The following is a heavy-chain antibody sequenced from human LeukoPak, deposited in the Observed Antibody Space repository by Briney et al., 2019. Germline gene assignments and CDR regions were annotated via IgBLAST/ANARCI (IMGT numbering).Heavy chain of an antibody. CDR1: GFTFSSYA. CDR2: ISGSGGST. CDR3: AKSKSIPPDYGGNSEFDP. J-gene: IGHJ5*02. D-gene: IGHD4-23*01. Sequence: GASLRLSCAASGFTFSSYAMSWVRQAPGEGLEWVSAISGSGGSTYYADSVEGRFTISRDNSKNTLYLQMNSLRAEDTAVYYCAKSKSIPPDYGGNSEFDPWGQGTLVTVSS. V-gene: IGHV3-23*01.